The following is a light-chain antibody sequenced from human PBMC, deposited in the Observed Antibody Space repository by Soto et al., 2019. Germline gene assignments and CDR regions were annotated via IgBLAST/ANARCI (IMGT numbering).Light chain of an antibody. J-gene: IGLJ2*01. Sequence: QSVLTQPPSVSGAPGQSGTISCTGISSNIGAGYDVHWYQQPPGTAPKLLIYANTNRPSGVPDRFSGSKSGTSASLAITGLQAEDEADYYCHSYDSSLSGSVFGGGTQLTVL. CDR3: HSYDSSLSGSV. CDR1: SSNIGAGYD. CDR2: ANT. V-gene: IGLV1-40*01.